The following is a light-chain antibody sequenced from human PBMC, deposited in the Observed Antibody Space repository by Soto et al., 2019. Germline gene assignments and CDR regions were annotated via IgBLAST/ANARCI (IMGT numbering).Light chain of an antibody. Sequence: QSVLTQPPSASGTPGQRVTISCSGSSSNIGSNTVNWYQQLPGTAPKLLIYNNSQRPSGVPDRFSGSKSGTSASLAISGIKYEDEADYYCGAWDDSLNGVVFGGGTKLTVL. CDR3: GAWDDSLNGVV. V-gene: IGLV1-44*01. CDR1: SSNIGSNT. CDR2: NNS. J-gene: IGLJ2*01.